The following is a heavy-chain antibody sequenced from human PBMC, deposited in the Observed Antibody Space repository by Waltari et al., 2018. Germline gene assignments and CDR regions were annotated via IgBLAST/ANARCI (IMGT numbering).Heavy chain of an antibody. J-gene: IGHJ4*02. CDR1: GGPITSGN. CDR2: ISHDGSNT. Sequence: QVQLQESGPGLVTPSQTLSLTCTVSGGPITSGNTYWSWVRQAPGKGLEWVALISHDGSNTFYGDSVKGRFTISRDNSKNALYLQADSLSAEDTALYYCAKDEVGVRGVIPFAHWGQGTLITVSS. CDR3: AKDEVGVRGVIPFAH. D-gene: IGHD3-10*01. V-gene: IGHV3-30*18.